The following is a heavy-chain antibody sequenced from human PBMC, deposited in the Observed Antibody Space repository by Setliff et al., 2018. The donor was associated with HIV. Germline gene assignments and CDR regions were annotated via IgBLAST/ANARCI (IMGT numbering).Heavy chain of an antibody. CDR1: GFTFSGSA. J-gene: IGHJ6*03. V-gene: IGHV3-73*01. CDR3: TRRLIDTYYYESGTYPSMDV. Sequence: PGESLKISCAASGFTFSGSAIHWVRQAPGKGLEWVGRIRSKDNSYATTYPASLKGRFTISRDDSKNTAYLQMYSLKTEDTAVYYCTRRLIDTYYYESGTYPSMDVWGRGTMVTVSS. D-gene: IGHD3-10*01. CDR2: IRSKDNSYAT.